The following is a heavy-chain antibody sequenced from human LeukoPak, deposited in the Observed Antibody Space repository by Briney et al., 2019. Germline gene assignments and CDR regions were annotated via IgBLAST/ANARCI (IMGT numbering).Heavy chain of an antibody. V-gene: IGHV3-30*18. Sequence: GGSLRLSCAASGFTFSSYGMHWVRQAPGKGLEWVAVISYDGSNKYYADSVKGRFTISRDNSKNTLYLQMNSLRAEDTAVYYCAKAIAVGAFDIWGQGTMVTVSS. D-gene: IGHD6-19*01. CDR2: ISYDGSNK. CDR3: AKAIAVGAFDI. J-gene: IGHJ3*02. CDR1: GFTFSSYG.